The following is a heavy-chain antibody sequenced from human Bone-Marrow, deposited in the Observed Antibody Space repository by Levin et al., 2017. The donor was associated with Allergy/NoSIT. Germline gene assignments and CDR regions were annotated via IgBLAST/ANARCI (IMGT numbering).Heavy chain of an antibody. CDR1: GFTFSSYA. D-gene: IGHD5-18*01. CDR3: AKDLGEYTYGPLDY. V-gene: IGHV3-23*01. J-gene: IGHJ4*02. CDR2: ISGSGRST. Sequence: GESLKISCAASGFTFSSYAMAWVRQAPGKGLQWISGISGSGRSTYYADSVKGRFTISRDNSKNTLYLQMNSLRDEDTAVYYCAKDLGEYTYGPLDYWGQGTLVSVSS.